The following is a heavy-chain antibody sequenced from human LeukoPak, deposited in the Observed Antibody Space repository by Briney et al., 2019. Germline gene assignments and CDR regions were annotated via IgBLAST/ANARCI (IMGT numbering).Heavy chain of an antibody. Sequence: GGSLRLSCAASGFSFSNYAMSWVRQAPGKGLEWVSGVSASGASTYSEDSVKGRFIISRDNSKNTVFLQMNRLSAEDTAVYYCAKDRANSIFDYWGQGTLVTVSS. CDR3: AKDRANSIFDY. CDR2: VSASGAST. D-gene: IGHD4/OR15-4a*01. J-gene: IGHJ4*02. CDR1: GFSFSNYA. V-gene: IGHV3-23*01.